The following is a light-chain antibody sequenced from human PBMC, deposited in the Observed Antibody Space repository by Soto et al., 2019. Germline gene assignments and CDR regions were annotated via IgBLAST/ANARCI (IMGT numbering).Light chain of an antibody. CDR3: QQYGSSLYT. V-gene: IGKV3-20*01. Sequence: EIVLTQSPGTLSLSPGERATLSCRASQSVSSSYLAWYQQKPGQAPRLLIYGASSRATGIPDRFSGSGSGTDFTLTISRLEPEDFAVYYSQQYGSSLYTFGQGTKLDIK. CDR1: QSVSSSY. CDR2: GAS. J-gene: IGKJ2*01.